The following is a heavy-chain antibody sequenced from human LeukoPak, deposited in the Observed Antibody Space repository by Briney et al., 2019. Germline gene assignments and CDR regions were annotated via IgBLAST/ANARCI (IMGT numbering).Heavy chain of an antibody. Sequence: GGSLRLSCAASGFSFSSYAMNWVRQAPGKGLEWVSIIFGNGDTTYYADSVKGRFTVSRDNSKDTLYLQMNSLRAEDTAVYYCASTILWFGELLPLDYWGQGTLVTVSS. D-gene: IGHD3-10*01. CDR3: ASTILWFGELLPLDY. J-gene: IGHJ4*02. V-gene: IGHV3-23*01. CDR2: IFGNGDTT. CDR1: GFSFSSYA.